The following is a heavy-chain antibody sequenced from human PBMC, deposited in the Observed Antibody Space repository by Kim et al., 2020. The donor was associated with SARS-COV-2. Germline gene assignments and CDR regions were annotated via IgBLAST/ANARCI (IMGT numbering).Heavy chain of an antibody. Sequence: SQTLSLTCAVYGGSFSGYYWSWIRQPPGKGLEWIGEINHSGSTNYNPSLKSRVTISVDTSKNQFSLKLSSVTAADTAVYYCARGPPSDVWGQGTTVTVSS. CDR3: ARGPPSDV. CDR2: INHSGST. CDR1: GGSFSGYY. J-gene: IGHJ6*02. V-gene: IGHV4-34*01.